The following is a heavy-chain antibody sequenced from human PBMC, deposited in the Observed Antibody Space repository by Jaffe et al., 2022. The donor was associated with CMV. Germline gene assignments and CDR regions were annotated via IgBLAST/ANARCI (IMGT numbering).Heavy chain of an antibody. CDR2: IIPIFGTA. J-gene: IGHJ6*02. Sequence: QVQLVQSGAEVKKPGSSVKVSCKASGGTFSSYAISWVRQAPGQGLEWMGGIIPIFGTANYAQKFQGRVTITADESTSTAYMELSSLRSEDTAVYYCARRAFVVVPAASSNYYYYYGMDVWGQGTTVTVSS. V-gene: IGHV1-69*01. D-gene: IGHD2-2*01. CDR1: GGTFSSYA. CDR3: ARRAFVVVPAASSNYYYYYGMDV.